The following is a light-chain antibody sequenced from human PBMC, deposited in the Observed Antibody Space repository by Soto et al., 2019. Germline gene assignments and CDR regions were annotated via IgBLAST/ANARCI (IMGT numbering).Light chain of an antibody. V-gene: IGKV1-39*01. J-gene: IGKJ1*01. Sequence: DIQMTQSPSSLSASVGDRVTITCRPSQSINNYLNWYQQKPGNAPKLLIYGISNLHGGVPLRFSGSGSGTDFTLTISSLEPEDSATYYCQQSYSTPWTFGQGTKVEIK. CDR2: GIS. CDR3: QQSYSTPWT. CDR1: QSINNY.